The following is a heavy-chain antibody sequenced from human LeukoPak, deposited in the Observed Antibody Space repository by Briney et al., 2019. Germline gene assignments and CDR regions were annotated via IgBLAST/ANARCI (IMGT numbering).Heavy chain of an antibody. Sequence: PGRSLRLSCAASGFSFSNSAMHWVRQAPGKGLEWVAVISFDGTNKYYADSVKGRFTISRDNSKNTLYVQMNSLRGDDTGVYYCARDRVESTGTVFDYWGQGTLVTVSS. CDR2: ISFDGTNK. V-gene: IGHV3-30-3*01. D-gene: IGHD1-1*01. J-gene: IGHJ4*02. CDR3: ARDRVESTGTVFDY. CDR1: GFSFSNSA.